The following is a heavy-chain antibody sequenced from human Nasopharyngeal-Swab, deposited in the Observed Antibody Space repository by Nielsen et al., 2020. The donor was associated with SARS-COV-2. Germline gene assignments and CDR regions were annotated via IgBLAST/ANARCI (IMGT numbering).Heavy chain of an antibody. D-gene: IGHD2-15*01. Sequence: ASVKVSCKASGYTFINHDINWVRQSTGQGLEWMGWMSPNSGNTGYAQKFQGRVTMTRNTSTSTAYLELSSLRSEDTAVYYCARDLGYIRYCSGGSCYQDYWGQGTLVTVSS. CDR3: ARDLGYIRYCSGGSCYQDY. CDR2: MSPNSGNT. CDR1: GYTFINHD. V-gene: IGHV1-8*01. J-gene: IGHJ4*02.